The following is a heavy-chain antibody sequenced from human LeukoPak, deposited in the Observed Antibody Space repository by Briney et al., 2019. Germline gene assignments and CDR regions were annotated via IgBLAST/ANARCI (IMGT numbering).Heavy chain of an antibody. CDR2: IRGSGGST. J-gene: IGHJ3*02. CDR3: AKSQLMLVTYALEI. V-gene: IGHV3-23*01. CDR1: SGSFSSYD. Sequence: GGSLRLSCAASSGSFSSYDMSWVRQAPGKGLEWVSGIRGSGGSTFYADSVKGRFTISRDNSKNTLNLQMNSLRAEDTAVYYCAKSQLMLVTYALEICGQGTMVTVSS. D-gene: IGHD2-21*02.